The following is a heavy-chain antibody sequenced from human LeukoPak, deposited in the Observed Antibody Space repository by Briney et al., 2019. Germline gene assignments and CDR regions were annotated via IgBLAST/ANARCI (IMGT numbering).Heavy chain of an antibody. Sequence: GGSLRLSCAASGFTFSSYAMSWVRQAPGKGLEWVSAISGSGGSTYYADSVKGRFSISRDNSKNTLYLQMNSLRAEDTAVYYCAKDRISPRPLGYFDLWGRGTLVTVSS. CDR3: AKDRISPRPLGYFDL. CDR1: GFTFSSYA. CDR2: ISGSGGST. J-gene: IGHJ2*01. D-gene: IGHD6-6*01. V-gene: IGHV3-23*01.